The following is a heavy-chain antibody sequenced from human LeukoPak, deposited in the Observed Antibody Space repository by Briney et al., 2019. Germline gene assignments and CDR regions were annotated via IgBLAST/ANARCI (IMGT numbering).Heavy chain of an antibody. Sequence: GGSLRLSCAASGFTFSRCDMHWVRQAPGKGLEWVAFVLYDGSLKYYADSVRGRVTISRDNSKNTLYLQMNSLRAEDTAVYYCAKNDGNLPYYYYYMDVWGKGTTVTVSS. D-gene: IGHD1-1*01. CDR1: GFTFSRCD. CDR2: VLYDGSLK. V-gene: IGHV3-30*02. J-gene: IGHJ6*03. CDR3: AKNDGNLPYYYYYMDV.